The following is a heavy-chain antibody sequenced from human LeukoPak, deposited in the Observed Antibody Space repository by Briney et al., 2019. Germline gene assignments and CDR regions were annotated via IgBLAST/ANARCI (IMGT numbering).Heavy chain of an antibody. J-gene: IGHJ6*03. CDR1: GFTFSDYY. V-gene: IGHV3-11*04. D-gene: IGHD4-17*01. CDR3: ARGARDYGDYYYYYYYMDV. CDR2: ISSSGSTI. Sequence: GGSLRLSCAPSGFTFSDYYMSWIRQAPGKGLEWVSYISSSGSTIYYADSVKGRFTISRDNAKNSLYLQMNSLRAEDTAVYYCARGARDYGDYYYYYYYMDVWGKGTTVTVSS.